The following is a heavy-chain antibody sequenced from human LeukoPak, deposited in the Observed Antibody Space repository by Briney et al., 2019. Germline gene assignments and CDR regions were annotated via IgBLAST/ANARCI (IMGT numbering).Heavy chain of an antibody. CDR3: AKRGTFGGVIVPNYYYYYMDV. D-gene: IGHD3-16*02. CDR1: GFTFSSYG. Sequence: ETGGSLRLSCAASGFTFSSYGMSWVRQAPGKGLEWVSAISGSGGSTYYADSVKGRFTISRDNSKNTLYLQMNSLRAEDTAVYYCAKRGTFGGVIVPNYYYYYMDVWGKGTTVTISS. J-gene: IGHJ6*03. CDR2: ISGSGGST. V-gene: IGHV3-23*01.